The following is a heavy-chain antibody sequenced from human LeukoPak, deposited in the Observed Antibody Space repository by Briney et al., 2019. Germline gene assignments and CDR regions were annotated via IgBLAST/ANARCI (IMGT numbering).Heavy chain of an antibody. V-gene: IGHV3-23*01. J-gene: IGHJ6*04. CDR1: GFTFSSYA. CDR3: AKDRVGSGWYYYYYGMDV. CDR2: ISGSGGST. D-gene: IGHD6-19*01. Sequence: GGSLRLSCAASGFTFSSYAMSWVRQAPGKGLEWVSAISGSGGSTYYVDSVKGRFTISRDNSKNTLYLQMNSLRAEDTAVYYCAKDRVGSGWYYYYYGMDVWGKGTTVTVSS.